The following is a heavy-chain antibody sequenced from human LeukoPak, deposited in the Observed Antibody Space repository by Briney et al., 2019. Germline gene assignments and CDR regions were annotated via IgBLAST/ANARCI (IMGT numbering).Heavy chain of an antibody. Sequence: GGSLRLSCAASGFTFSSYSMNWVRQAPGKGLEWVSSISSSSSNIYYADSVKGRFTISRDNAKNSLYLQMNSLRAEDTAVYYCARGYCSSNSCSFDYWGQGTLVTVSS. V-gene: IGHV3-21*01. D-gene: IGHD2-2*01. CDR3: ARGYCSSNSCSFDY. CDR1: GFTFSSYS. CDR2: ISSSSSNI. J-gene: IGHJ4*02.